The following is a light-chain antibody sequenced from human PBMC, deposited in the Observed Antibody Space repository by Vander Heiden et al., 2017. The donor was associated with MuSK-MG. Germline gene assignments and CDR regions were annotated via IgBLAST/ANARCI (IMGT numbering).Light chain of an antibody. CDR1: QGIGNS. CDR2: FAS. Sequence: EVVLTQSPDFQSVTPKEKVTITCRASQGIGNSLHWYQQKPDQSPKLLIKFASQYCSGVPSRFSGSGSGTEFTLTINSLEAEDAATYYCQQSSSLPPTFGPGTKVDIK. V-gene: IGKV6-21*01. CDR3: QQSSSLPPT. J-gene: IGKJ3*01.